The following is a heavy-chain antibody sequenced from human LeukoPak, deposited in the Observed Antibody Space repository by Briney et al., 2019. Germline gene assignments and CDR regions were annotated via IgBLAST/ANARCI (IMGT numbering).Heavy chain of an antibody. Sequence: GASVKVSFKSSVYTFTGYYMHWVRQAPGQGLEWMGWININSGGTNYAQKFQGRVTMTRDTSISTAYMELSRLRSDDTAVYYCARIRYFSSTSCYSFDYWGQGTLVTVSS. V-gene: IGHV1-2*02. D-gene: IGHD2-2*01. CDR2: ININSGGT. CDR3: ARIRYFSSTSCYSFDY. CDR1: VYTFTGYY. J-gene: IGHJ4*02.